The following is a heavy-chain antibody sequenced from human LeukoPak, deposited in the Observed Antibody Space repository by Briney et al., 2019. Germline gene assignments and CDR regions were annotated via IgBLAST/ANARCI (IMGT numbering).Heavy chain of an antibody. CDR1: GYTFTDFG. CDR3: ARDLGEDTTMIFFDF. Sequence: ASVKVSCKASGYTFTDFGISWVRQAPGQGLEWMGWISAYNGKRKYAQNVQDRVTMTTDTSTSTAYMEPRSLRSDDTAVYYCARDLGEDTTMIFFDFWGQGTLVTVSS. D-gene: IGHD5-18*01. V-gene: IGHV1-18*01. J-gene: IGHJ4*02. CDR2: ISAYNGKR.